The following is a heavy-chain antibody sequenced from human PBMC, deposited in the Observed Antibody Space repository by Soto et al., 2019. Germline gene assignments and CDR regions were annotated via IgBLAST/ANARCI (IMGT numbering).Heavy chain of an antibody. CDR2: ISAYNGNT. CDR3: ARTSCSGGSCFRDFDY. J-gene: IGHJ4*02. CDR1: GYTFTSYG. Sequence: QVQLVQSGAEVKKPGASVKVSCKASGYTFTSYGISWVRQAPGQGLEWMGWISAYNGNTNYAQKLQGRVTMTTDTSTSTDYMELRSLRSDDTAVYYCARTSCSGGSCFRDFDYWGQGTLVTVSS. D-gene: IGHD2-15*01. V-gene: IGHV1-18*01.